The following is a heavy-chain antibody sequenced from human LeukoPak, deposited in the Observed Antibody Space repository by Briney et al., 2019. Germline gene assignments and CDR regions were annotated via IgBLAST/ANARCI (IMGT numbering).Heavy chain of an antibody. Sequence: SETLSLTCTVSGGSISSYYWSWIRQPPGKGLEWIGYTYYSGSTNYNPSLKSRVTISVDTSKNQFSLKLSSVTAADTAVYYCARGDPTGHYYYGMDVWGQGTTVTVSS. CDR1: GGSISSYY. CDR3: ARGDPTGHYYYGMDV. J-gene: IGHJ6*02. CDR2: TYYSGST. D-gene: IGHD4-11*01. V-gene: IGHV4-59*01.